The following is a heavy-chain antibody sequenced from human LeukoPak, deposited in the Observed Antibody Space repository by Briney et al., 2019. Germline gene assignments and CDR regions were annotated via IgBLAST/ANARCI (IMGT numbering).Heavy chain of an antibody. Sequence: GESLQISCEGSGYDFTDYGIAWVRQLPGKGVEYMGIIYAGDSETRYSPSFQGQVTMSVDKSISIAYLQWSGLKASDTAMYYCARVGKGSYPGNYFDYWGQGTLVTVSS. CDR3: ARVGKGSYPGNYFDY. V-gene: IGHV5-51*01. D-gene: IGHD1-26*01. J-gene: IGHJ4*02. CDR2: IYAGDSET. CDR1: GYDFTDYG.